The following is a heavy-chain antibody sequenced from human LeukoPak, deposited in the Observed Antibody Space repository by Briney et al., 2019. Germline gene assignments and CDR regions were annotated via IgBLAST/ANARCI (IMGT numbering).Heavy chain of an antibody. CDR3: AKDSWGLVATTNHPDY. J-gene: IGHJ4*02. D-gene: IGHD5-12*01. CDR2: ISYDGSNK. Sequence: TGGSLRLSCAASGFTFSSYAMSWVRQAPGKGLEWVAVISYDGSNKYYADSVKGRFTISRDNSKNTLYLQMNSLRAEDTAVYYCAKDSWGLVATTNHPDYWGQGTLVTVSS. CDR1: GFTFSSYA. V-gene: IGHV3-30-3*01.